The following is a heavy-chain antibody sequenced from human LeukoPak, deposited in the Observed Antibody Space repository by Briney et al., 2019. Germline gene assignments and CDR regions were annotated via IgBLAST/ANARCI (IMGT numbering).Heavy chain of an antibody. CDR2: ISSSGSTI. CDR3: ARAYRQNYYYYYMDV. D-gene: IGHD4-11*01. CDR1: GFTFSSYE. V-gene: IGHV3-48*03. J-gene: IGHJ6*03. Sequence: GGSLGLSCAASGFTFSSYEMNWVRQAPGKGLEWVSYISSSGSTIYYADSVKGRFTISRDNAKNSLYLQMNSLRAEDTAVYYCARAYRQNYYYYYMDVWGKGTTVTVSS.